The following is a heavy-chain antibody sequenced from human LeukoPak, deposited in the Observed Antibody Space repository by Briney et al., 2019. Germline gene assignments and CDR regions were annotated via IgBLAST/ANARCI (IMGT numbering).Heavy chain of an antibody. D-gene: IGHD6-6*01. CDR1: GFIFRNYA. V-gene: IGHV3-33*01. Sequence: GRSLRLSCLASGFIFRNYAMHWVRQAPGKGLEWVAVIRYDGSKEGSNKYYADSVKGRFTISRDDSESTLYLQMDSLRAEDTAVYYCARDRDYSTSPFDYWGQGTLVTVSS. CDR2: IRYDGSKEGSNK. CDR3: ARDRDYSTSPFDY. J-gene: IGHJ4*02.